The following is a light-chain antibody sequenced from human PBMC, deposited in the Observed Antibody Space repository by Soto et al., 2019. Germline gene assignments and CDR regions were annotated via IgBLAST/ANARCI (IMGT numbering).Light chain of an antibody. Sequence: EIVMTQSPATLSVSPGESATLSCRASQSVSSNLAWYQQKPGQDPRLLIYGASTRATGIPARFSGSGSGTQFTLTISSLQSEDFAVYYFQQYNNWPPETFGQGTKVEIK. V-gene: IGKV3-15*01. J-gene: IGKJ1*01. CDR3: QQYNNWPPET. CDR1: QSVSSN. CDR2: GAS.